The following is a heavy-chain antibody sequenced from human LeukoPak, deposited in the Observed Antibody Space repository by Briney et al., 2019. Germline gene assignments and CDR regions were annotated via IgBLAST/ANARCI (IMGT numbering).Heavy chain of an antibody. CDR3: ARNDGDDWFDP. CDR1: GGSISSYY. V-gene: IGHV4-59*12. D-gene: IGHD4-17*01. J-gene: IGHJ5*02. CDR2: IYYSGST. Sequence: PSETLSLTCTVSGGSISSYYWSWIRQSPGKGLEWIGYIYYSGSTNYNPSLKSRVTISVDTSKNQFSLKLSSVTAADTAVYYCARNDGDDWFDPWGQGTLVTVSS.